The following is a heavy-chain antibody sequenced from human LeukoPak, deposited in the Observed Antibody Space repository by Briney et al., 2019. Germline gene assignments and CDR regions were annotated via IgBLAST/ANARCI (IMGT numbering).Heavy chain of an antibody. D-gene: IGHD6-19*01. Sequence: GGSLRLSCAASGFTVSSNYMSWVRQAPGKGLEWVSVIYSGDSTYYADSVKGRFTISRDNSKNTLYLQMNSLRAEDTAVYYCAKAVAGTPYYYYYYMDVWGKGTTVTVSS. CDR2: IYSGDST. CDR3: AKAVAGTPYYYYYYMDV. J-gene: IGHJ6*03. V-gene: IGHV3-53*01. CDR1: GFTVSSNY.